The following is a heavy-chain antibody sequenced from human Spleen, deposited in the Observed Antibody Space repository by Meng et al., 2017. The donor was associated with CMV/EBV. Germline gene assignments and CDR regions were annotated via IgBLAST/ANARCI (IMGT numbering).Heavy chain of an antibody. CDR1: GFTFSAFS. V-gene: IGHV3-21*01. Sequence: GGSLRLSCAASGFTFSAFSMNWVRQAPGKGLEWVSSISTTSTYIYYADSLKGRFTISRDNAKNSLYLHMNSLRAEDTAVYYCARLYYYDRSGHYAGIDAWGQGTLVTVSS. J-gene: IGHJ5*02. CDR3: ARLYYYDRSGHYAGIDA. D-gene: IGHD3-22*01. CDR2: ISTTSTYI.